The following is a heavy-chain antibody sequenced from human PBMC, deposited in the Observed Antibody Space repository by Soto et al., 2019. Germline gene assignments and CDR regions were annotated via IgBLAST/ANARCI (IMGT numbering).Heavy chain of an antibody. Sequence: AGGSLRLSCAASGFTFSSYWMSWVRQAPGKGLEWVANIKQDGSEKYYVDSVKGRFTISRDNAKNSLYLQMNSLRAEDTAVYYCARSPYDSSGYYTEYYFDYWGQGTLVTVSS. CDR3: ARSPYDSSGYYTEYYFDY. V-gene: IGHV3-7*03. CDR1: GFTFSSYW. D-gene: IGHD3-22*01. CDR2: IKQDGSEK. J-gene: IGHJ4*02.